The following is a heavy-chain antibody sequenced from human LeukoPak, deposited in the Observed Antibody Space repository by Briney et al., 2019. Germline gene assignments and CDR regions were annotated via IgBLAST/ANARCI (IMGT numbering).Heavy chain of an antibody. J-gene: IGHJ4*02. V-gene: IGHV3-43*02. CDR3: AKARWEPNFDY. CDR2: INENSDIA. CDR1: GFTFDDYA. Sequence: GGSLRLSCAASGFTFDDYAMHWVRQGPGKSLEWLSLINENSDIAYYGESVRGRFTISRDNAKNSLYLQMNSLPTEDTALYYCAKARWEPNFDYWGQGTLVTVSS. D-gene: IGHD1-26*01.